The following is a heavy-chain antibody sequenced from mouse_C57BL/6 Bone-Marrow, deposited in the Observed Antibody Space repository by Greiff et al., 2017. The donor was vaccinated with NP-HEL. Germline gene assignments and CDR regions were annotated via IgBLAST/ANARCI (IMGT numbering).Heavy chain of an antibody. CDR3: ARRDYDYGAWFAY. J-gene: IGHJ3*01. CDR1: GYTFTSYW. V-gene: IGHV1-64*01. CDR2: IHPNSGST. Sequence: QVHVKQPGAELVKPGASVKLSCKASGYTFTSYWMHWVKQRPGQGLEWIGMIHPNSGSTNYNEKFKSKATLTVDKSSSTAYMQLSSLTSEDSAVYYCARRDYDYGAWFAYWGQGTLVTVSA. D-gene: IGHD2-4*01.